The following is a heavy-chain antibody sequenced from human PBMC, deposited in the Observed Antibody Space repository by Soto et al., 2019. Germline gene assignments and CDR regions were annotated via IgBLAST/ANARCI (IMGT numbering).Heavy chain of an antibody. CDR2: IYSGGST. CDR3: ARDGRENYYYYGMDV. Sequence: GGSLRLSCAASGFTVSSNYMSWVRQAPGKGLEWVSVIYSGGSTYYADSVKGRFTISRDNSKNTLYLQMNSLRAEDTAVYYCARDGRENYYYYGMDVWDQGTTVTVSS. J-gene: IGHJ6*02. V-gene: IGHV3-53*01. CDR1: GFTVSSNY.